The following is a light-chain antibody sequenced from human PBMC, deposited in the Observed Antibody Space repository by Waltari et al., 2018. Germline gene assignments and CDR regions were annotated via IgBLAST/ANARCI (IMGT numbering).Light chain of an antibody. CDR2: EVS. V-gene: IGLV2-14*01. Sequence: QSALTQPASVSGSPGQSIPISCTGTSSAVGGYNYVSWYQQHPGKAPKLMISEVSNRPSGVSNRFSGSKSGNTASLTISGLQAEDEADYYCSSYTSSSSVVFGGGTKLTVL. CDR1: SSAVGGYNY. J-gene: IGLJ2*01. CDR3: SSYTSSSSVV.